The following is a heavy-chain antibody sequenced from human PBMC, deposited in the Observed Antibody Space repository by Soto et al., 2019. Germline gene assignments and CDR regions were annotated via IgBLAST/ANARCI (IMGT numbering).Heavy chain of an antibody. CDR3: ARSRNDRPRGAFDI. Sequence: PSETLSLTCTVSGGSISSYYWSWIRQPPGKGLEWIGYIYYSGSTNYNPYLKSRVTISVDTSKNQFSMKLSSVTAADTAVYYCARSRNDRPRGAFDIWGQGTMVTVS. J-gene: IGHJ3*02. CDR1: GGSISSYY. V-gene: IGHV4-59*08. CDR2: IYYSGST. D-gene: IGHD1-1*01.